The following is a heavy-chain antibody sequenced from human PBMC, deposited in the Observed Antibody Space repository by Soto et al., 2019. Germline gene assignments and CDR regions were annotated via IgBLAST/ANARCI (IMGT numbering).Heavy chain of an antibody. CDR3: ARDRIAWAIPDDAFDI. Sequence: SETLSLTCTVSGGSISSGDYYWSWIRQPPGKGLEWIGYIYYSGSTYYNPSLKSRVTISVDTSKNQFSLKLSSVTAADTAVYYCARDRIAWAIPDDAFDIWGQGTRVTLSS. V-gene: IGHV4-30-4*01. CDR2: IYYSGST. D-gene: IGHD1-26*01. J-gene: IGHJ3*02. CDR1: GGSISSGDYY.